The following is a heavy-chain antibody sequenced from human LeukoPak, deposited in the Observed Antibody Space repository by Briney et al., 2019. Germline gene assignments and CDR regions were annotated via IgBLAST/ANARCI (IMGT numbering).Heavy chain of an antibody. CDR3: ARLRLLWLGGDGEPGFDP. CDR1: GYSISSGYY. CDR2: IYHSGST. J-gene: IGHJ5*02. Sequence: SETLSLTCAVSGYSISSGYYWAWTRHPPGKGLEWIGSIYHSGSTYYNPSLKSRVTISVDTSKNQFSLKLSSVTAADTAVYYCARLRLLWLGGDGEPGFDPWGQGTLVTVSS. D-gene: IGHD3-10*01. V-gene: IGHV4-38-2*01.